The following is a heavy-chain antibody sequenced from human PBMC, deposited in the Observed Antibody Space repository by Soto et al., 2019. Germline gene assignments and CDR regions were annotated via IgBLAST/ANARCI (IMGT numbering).Heavy chain of an antibody. CDR1: GGSFSGYY. J-gene: IGHJ5*02. Sequence: QVPLQQWGAGLLKPSETLSLTCAVYGGSFSGYYWSWIRQPPGKGLEWIGEINHSGSTNYNPSLRSRFHISVYTSTNQFSLQLRSVTAADTAVYYCARAAPILVVVDAIGLDPWGQGTLATVSS. D-gene: IGHD2-15*01. V-gene: IGHV4-34*01. CDR3: ARAAPILVVVDAIGLDP. CDR2: INHSGST.